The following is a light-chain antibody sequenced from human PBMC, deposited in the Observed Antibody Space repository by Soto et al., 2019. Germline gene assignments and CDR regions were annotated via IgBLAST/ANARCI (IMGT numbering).Light chain of an antibody. V-gene: IGLV3-25*03. Sequence: SYELTQPPSVSVSPGQTARITCSGDAFPKQYAYWYQQKPGQAPVLVIYKDFERPSGIPERFSGSSSGTTVTLTISGVQAEDEADYYCQSADSVGTWLFGGGTKLTVL. CDR2: KDF. CDR3: QSADSVGTWL. J-gene: IGLJ3*02. CDR1: AFPKQY.